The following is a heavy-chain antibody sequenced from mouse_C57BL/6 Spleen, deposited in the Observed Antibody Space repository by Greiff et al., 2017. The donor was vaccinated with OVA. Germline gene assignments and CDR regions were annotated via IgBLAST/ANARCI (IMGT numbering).Heavy chain of an antibody. Sequence: EVKLMESGGGLVKPGGSLKLSCAASGFTFSSSAMSWVRQTPEKRLEWVATISDGGSYTYYPDNVKGRFTISRDNAKNNLYLQMSHLKSEDTAMYYCARQYYGSLDYWGQGTTLTVSS. CDR2: ISDGGSYT. D-gene: IGHD1-1*01. CDR1: GFTFSSSA. V-gene: IGHV5-4*03. J-gene: IGHJ2*01. CDR3: ARQYYGSLDY.